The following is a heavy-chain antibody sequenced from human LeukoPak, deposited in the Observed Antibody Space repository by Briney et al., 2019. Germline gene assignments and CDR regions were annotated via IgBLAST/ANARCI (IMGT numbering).Heavy chain of an antibody. CDR3: AAGYSSGWYHDY. Sequence: GGSLRLSCAASGFTFSSYSMNWVRQAPGKGLEWVSSISSSSSYIYYADSVKGRFTVSRDNAKNSLYLQMNSLRAEDTAVYYCAAGYSSGWYHDYWGQGTLVTVSS. CDR2: ISSSSSYI. V-gene: IGHV3-21*01. CDR1: GFTFSSYS. J-gene: IGHJ4*02. D-gene: IGHD6-19*01.